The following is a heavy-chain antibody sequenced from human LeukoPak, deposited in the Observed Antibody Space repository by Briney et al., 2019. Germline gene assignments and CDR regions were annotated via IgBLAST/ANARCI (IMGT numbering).Heavy chain of an antibody. Sequence: PSETLSLTCDVSGASTDTDSYFWGWIRQPPGKGLEWVGSGNYAGSGSHYNPSLKSRVTISVDTSRNRYSLKLHSVTTADTAVYYCVRLWLRWGIDYWGQGSLVTVSS. CDR2: GNYAGSGS. CDR3: VRLWLRWGIDY. J-gene: IGHJ4*02. D-gene: IGHD5-12*01. CDR1: GASTDTDSYF. V-gene: IGHV4-39*01.